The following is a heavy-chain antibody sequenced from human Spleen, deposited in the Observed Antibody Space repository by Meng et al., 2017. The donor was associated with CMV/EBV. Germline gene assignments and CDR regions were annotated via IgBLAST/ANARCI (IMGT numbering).Heavy chain of an antibody. V-gene: IGHV3-15*01. D-gene: IGHD5-12*01. CDR2: IKRKTDGGTT. Sequence: GGSLRLSCAVSGFTFSNAWMTWVRQAPGKGLEWVGRIKRKTDGGTTDYAAPVKGRFIISRDDSKNTLYLQMNSLKTEDTAIYYCATDPPPAMISSGRDNWFDPWGQGTLVTVSS. CDR3: ATDPPPAMISSGRDNWFDP. J-gene: IGHJ5*02. CDR1: GFTFSNAW.